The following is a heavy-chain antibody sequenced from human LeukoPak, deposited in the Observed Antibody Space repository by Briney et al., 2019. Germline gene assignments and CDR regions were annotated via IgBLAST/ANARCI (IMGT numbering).Heavy chain of an antibody. V-gene: IGHV3-21*01. J-gene: IGHJ3*01. CDR3: ARGLGSGDYVANAFDF. D-gene: IGHD4-17*01. CDR2: ISGSGSYI. CDR1: GFIFSSYA. Sequence: GGPLRLPCAASGFIFSSYAMIWPRQAPGKALECVSYISGSGSYIHYPDSMKGRFTISRDNAKKSVYLHMSRLRAEDTAVYYCARGLGSGDYVANAFDFWGRGTTVSVS.